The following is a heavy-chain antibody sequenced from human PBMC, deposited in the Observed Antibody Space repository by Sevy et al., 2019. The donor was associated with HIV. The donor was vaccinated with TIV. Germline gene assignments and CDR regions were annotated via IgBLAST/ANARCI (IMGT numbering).Heavy chain of an antibody. Sequence: GGSLRLSCAASGFTFSSSSMTWVRQAPGKGLEWVATISQGGSEEYYVDSVKGRFTISRDNAKNSLYLQMNSLSAVDTAMYFCARFVSLGYWGQGTLVTVSS. CDR3: ARFVSLGY. J-gene: IGHJ4*02. D-gene: IGHD6-13*01. CDR1: GFTFSSSS. V-gene: IGHV3-7*01. CDR2: ISQGGSEE.